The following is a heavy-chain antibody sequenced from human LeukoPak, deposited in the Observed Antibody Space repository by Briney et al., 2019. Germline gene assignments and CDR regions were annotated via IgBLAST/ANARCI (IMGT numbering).Heavy chain of an antibody. CDR1: GFTLSSYW. Sequence: GGSLRLSCAASGFTLSSYWMHWVRQAPGKGLVWVSRINTDGSSTSYADSVKGRFTISRDNAKNTLYLEMSSLRAEDTAVYYCARGTYDRSGYPLFRKWGQGTLVIVSS. J-gene: IGHJ1*01. D-gene: IGHD3-22*01. V-gene: IGHV3-74*01. CDR2: INTDGSST. CDR3: ARGTYDRSGYPLFRK.